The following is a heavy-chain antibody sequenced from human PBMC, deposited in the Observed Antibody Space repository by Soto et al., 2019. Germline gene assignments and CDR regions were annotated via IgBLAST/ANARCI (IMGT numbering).Heavy chain of an antibody. J-gene: IGHJ2*01. Sequence: DVQLVESGGGVVHPGESLRLSCAASGFSFSGYRMVWVRQAPWKGLEWVSYIGSSSRRIYYADSVKGRFITCRDNAMDSVHLQMNSPRAEDTTVYFCARVKASWHFDLCGRGSLVTVSS. CDR3: ARVKASWHFDL. V-gene: IGHV3-48*01. CDR1: GFSFSGYR. CDR2: IGSSSRRI.